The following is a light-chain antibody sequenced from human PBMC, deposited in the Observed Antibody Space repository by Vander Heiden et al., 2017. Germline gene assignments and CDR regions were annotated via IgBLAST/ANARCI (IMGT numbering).Light chain of an antibody. Sequence: EIVLTQSPGTLSLSPGERATLSCRPSHHIINNYLAWYHQKPGQAPRLLIYDASSMATGIPDRFSGSGSGTEYTLTISRLEPEDFAVYYCQQYGNSPRTFGQGTKVEIK. CDR2: DAS. V-gene: IGKV3-20*01. CDR1: HHIINNY. J-gene: IGKJ1*01. CDR3: QQYGNSPRT.